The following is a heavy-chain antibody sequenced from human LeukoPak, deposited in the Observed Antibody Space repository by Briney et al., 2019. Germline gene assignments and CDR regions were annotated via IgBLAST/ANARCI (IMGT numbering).Heavy chain of an antibody. V-gene: IGHV3-23*01. CDR3: AKDSDSAWFDP. CDR1: GFTFSSYA. J-gene: IGHJ5*02. CDR2: ISGGGITI. Sequence: GGSLRLSCAASGFTFSSYAMSWVRQAPGKGLESVSTISGGGITIYSADSLKGRFTISRDNSKNTLYLQMNSLRAEDTALYYCAKDSDSAWFDPWGQGTLVIVSS.